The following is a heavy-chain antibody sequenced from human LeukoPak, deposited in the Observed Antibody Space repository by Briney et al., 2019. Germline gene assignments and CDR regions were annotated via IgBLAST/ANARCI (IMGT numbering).Heavy chain of an antibody. V-gene: IGHV3-23*01. CDR1: GFTFSSSA. J-gene: IGHJ4*02. Sequence: GGSLRLSCAASGFTFSSSAMSWVRQAPGKGLEWVSNISGSGSGGSTYYADSVKGRFTISRDNSKNTLYLQMNSLRAEDTAVYYCAKLTLLGYCSGGSCYDRRVFDYWGQGTLVTVSS. CDR3: AKLTLLGYCSGGSCYDRRVFDY. CDR2: ISGSGSGGST. D-gene: IGHD2-15*01.